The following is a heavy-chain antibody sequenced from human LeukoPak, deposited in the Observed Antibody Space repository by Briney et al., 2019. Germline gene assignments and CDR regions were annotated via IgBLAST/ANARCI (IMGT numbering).Heavy chain of an antibody. CDR2: ISAYNGNT. J-gene: IGHJ6*02. CDR1: GYTFTSYG. CDR3: AREAGPAAAGYYYYYGMDV. V-gene: IGHV1-18*01. Sequence: ASVKVSCKASGYTFTSYGISWVRQAPGQGLEWMGWISAYNGNTNYAQKFQGWVTMTRDTSISTAYMELSRLRSDDTAVYYCAREAGPAAAGYYYYYGMDVWGQGTTVTVSS. D-gene: IGHD6-13*01.